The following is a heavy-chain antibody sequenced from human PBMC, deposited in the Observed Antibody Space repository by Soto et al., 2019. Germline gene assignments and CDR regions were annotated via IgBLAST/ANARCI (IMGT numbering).Heavy chain of an antibody. CDR1: GFIFSSYA. D-gene: IGHD1-26*01. Sequence: GGSLRLSCAASGFIFSSYALSWVRQAPGKGLEWVSGISGSDGSTYSADSVRGRFTVSRDNSKNMLYLQMSSLSADDTAVYYCAKDSSSGGPGATFHWGQGTLVTVSS. V-gene: IGHV3-23*01. CDR2: ISGSDGST. CDR3: AKDSSSGGPGATFH. J-gene: IGHJ4*02.